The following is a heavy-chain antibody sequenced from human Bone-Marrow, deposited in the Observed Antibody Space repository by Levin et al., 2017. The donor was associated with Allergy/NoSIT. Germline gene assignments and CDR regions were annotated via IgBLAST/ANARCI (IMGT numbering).Heavy chain of an antibody. Sequence: GGSLRLSCAASGFTFRSHSMNWVRQAPGKGLEWVSYISTSGGSVHYAESVKGRFTISRDNARDSLYLQMNSLRVEDTAVYYCARGIIGDVRVAHKEAFDIWGQGTMVSVSS. V-gene: IGHV3-48*04. J-gene: IGHJ3*02. D-gene: IGHD2-8*02. CDR1: GFTFRSHS. CDR3: ARGIIGDVRVAHKEAFDI. CDR2: ISTSGGSV.